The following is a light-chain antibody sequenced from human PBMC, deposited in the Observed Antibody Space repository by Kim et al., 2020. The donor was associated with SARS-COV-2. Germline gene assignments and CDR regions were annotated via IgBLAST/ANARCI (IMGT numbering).Light chain of an antibody. CDR2: GAS. CDR1: DGLSKD. J-gene: IGKJ4*01. V-gene: IGKV1-16*01. CDR3: QKYNSYPLT. Sequence: PSVGDRVTLTCRASDGLSKDLASFQQKPRKAPQSLVYGASSLQSGAPSRCSGTGSGTQFTPSLTSLQPEDFSAYFSQKYNSYPLTFGGGTKV.